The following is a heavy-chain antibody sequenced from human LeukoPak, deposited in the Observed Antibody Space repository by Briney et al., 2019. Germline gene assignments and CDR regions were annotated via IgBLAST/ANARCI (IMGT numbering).Heavy chain of an antibody. CDR1: GGSFSGYY. D-gene: IGHD1-26*01. CDR3: AFWSGSYDS. CDR2: INHSGST. J-gene: IGHJ4*02. Sequence: SETLSLTCAVYGGSFSGYYWSWIRQAPGKGLEWIGEINHSGSTNYNPSLKSRVTISVDTSKNQFSLKLSSVTAADTAVYYCAFWSGSYDSWGQGTLVTVSP. V-gene: IGHV4-34*01.